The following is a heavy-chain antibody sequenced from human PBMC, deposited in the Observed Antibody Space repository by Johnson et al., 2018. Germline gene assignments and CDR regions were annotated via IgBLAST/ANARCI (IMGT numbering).Heavy chain of an antibody. D-gene: IGHD3-22*01. CDR1: GFTFSSYG. CDR2: ISYDGSNK. J-gene: IGHJ4*02. CDR3: AKGPSGGNTYYLSYFDY. Sequence: QVQLVQSGGGVVQPGRSLRLSCAASGFTFSSYGMHWVRQAPGKGLEWVAVISYDGSNKYYAGSVKGRFTISRDNSKNTLYLQMNSLRAEDTAVYYCAKGPSGGNTYYLSYFDYWGQGTLVTVSS. V-gene: IGHV3-30*18.